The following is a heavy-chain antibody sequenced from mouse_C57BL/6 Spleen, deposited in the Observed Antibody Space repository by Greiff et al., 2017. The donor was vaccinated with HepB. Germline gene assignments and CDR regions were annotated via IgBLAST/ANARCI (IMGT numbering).Heavy chain of an antibody. Sequence: EVQLVESGGGLVKPGGSLKLSCAASGFTFSSYAMSWVRQTPEKRLEWVATISDGGSYTYYPDNVKGRFTISRDNAKNNLYLQMSHLKSEDTAMYYCARDYGRNSYYYAMDHWGQGTSVTVSS. CDR3: ARDYGRNSYYYAMDH. D-gene: IGHD1-1*01. CDR1: GFTFSSYA. J-gene: IGHJ4*01. V-gene: IGHV5-4*01. CDR2: ISDGGSYT.